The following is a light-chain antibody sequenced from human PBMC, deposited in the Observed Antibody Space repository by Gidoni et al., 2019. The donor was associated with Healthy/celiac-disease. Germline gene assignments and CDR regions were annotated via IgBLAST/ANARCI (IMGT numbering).Light chain of an antibody. CDR1: QSVLYISNNKHY. Sequence: DIVMTQSPDSLAVSLGERATINCQSSQSVLYISNNKHYLAWYQQKPGQPPKLLIYWASTRESGVPDRFSGSGFGTDFTLTISSLQAEDVAVYYCQQYYSTPPTFGQGTKVEIK. CDR2: WAS. J-gene: IGKJ1*01. V-gene: IGKV4-1*01. CDR3: QQYYSTPPT.